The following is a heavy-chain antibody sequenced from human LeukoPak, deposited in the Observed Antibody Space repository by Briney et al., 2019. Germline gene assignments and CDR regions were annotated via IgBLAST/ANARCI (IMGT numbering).Heavy chain of an antibody. Sequence: SETLSLTCAVYGGSFSGYYWSWIRQPPGKGLEWIGEINHSGNTNYNPSLKSRVNISVDTSKNQFSLKLSSVTAADTAVYYCARGLGMVFDYWGQGTLVTVSS. J-gene: IGHJ4*02. CDR3: ARGLGMVFDY. V-gene: IGHV4-34*01. CDR1: GGSFSGYY. CDR2: INHSGNT. D-gene: IGHD7-27*01.